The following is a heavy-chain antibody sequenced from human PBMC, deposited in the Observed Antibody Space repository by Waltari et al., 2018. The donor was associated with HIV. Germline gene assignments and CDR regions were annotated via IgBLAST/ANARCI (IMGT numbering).Heavy chain of an antibody. CDR1: GGSISSGSYY. CDR2: IYTSGST. CDR3: ARGIVGAKEKNNGMDV. D-gene: IGHD1-26*01. Sequence: QVQLQESGPRLVKPSQTLSLTCTVSGGSISSGSYYWSWIRQPAGKGLEWIGRIYTSGSTNYNPSLKSRVTISVDTSRNEFSLRLSSVTAADTGVYYCARGIVGAKEKNNGMDVW. V-gene: IGHV4-61*02. J-gene: IGHJ6*01.